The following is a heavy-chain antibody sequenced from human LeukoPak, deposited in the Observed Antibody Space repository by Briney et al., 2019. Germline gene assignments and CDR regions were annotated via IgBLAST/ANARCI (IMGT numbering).Heavy chain of an antibody. J-gene: IGHJ6*02. V-gene: IGHV3-66*01. D-gene: IGHD3-10*01. CDR3: ARDNRVIRGVSHYYGMDV. CDR2: IYSGGST. Sequence: GGSLRLSCAASGFTVSSNYMSWVRQAPGKGLEWVSVIYSGGSTYYADSVKGRFTISRDNSKNTLYHQMNSLRAEDTAVYYCARDNRVIRGVSHYYGMDVWGQGTTVTVSS. CDR1: GFTVSSNY.